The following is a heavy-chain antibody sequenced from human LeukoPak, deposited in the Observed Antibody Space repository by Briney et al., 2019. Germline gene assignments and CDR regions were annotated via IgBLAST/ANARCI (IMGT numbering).Heavy chain of an antibody. CDR1: GFSFTDYP. CDR3: ATDQRYAFDY. Sequence: GGSLRLSCATSGFSFTDYPMNWVRQAPGKGLEWISNIRTTAEGARYAYYADSVKGRVTISRDDGKNTLYLHMNSLRDDDTAVYYCATDQRYAFDYWGQGTLVNVSS. CDR2: IRTTAEGARYA. J-gene: IGHJ4*02. D-gene: IGHD3-9*01. V-gene: IGHV3-48*02.